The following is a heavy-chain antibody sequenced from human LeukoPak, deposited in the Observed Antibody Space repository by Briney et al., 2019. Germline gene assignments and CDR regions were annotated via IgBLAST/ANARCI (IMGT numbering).Heavy chain of an antibody. D-gene: IGHD7-27*01. CDR1: GYTFTGYY. CDR2: INPQNTGT. Sequence: GASVKVSCKASGYTFTGYYIHWVRQAPGQGLEWMGWINPQNTGTNYAQKFQDRVTMTRDTSIRTAYMVLIRLKSDDTAVFYCARGGPLGWAPDAFDLWGQGTMVTVSS. V-gene: IGHV1-2*02. CDR3: ARGGPLGWAPDAFDL. J-gene: IGHJ3*01.